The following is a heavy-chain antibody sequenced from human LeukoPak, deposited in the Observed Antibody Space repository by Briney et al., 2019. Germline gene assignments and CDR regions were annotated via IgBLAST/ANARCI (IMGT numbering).Heavy chain of an antibody. Sequence: PGGSLRLSCAASGFTFDDYAMHWVRQAPGKGLEWVSGISWNSGSIGYADSVKGRFTISRDNSKNTLYLQMNSLRAEDTAVYYCARVRTFDYWGQGTLVTVSS. CDR2: ISWNSGSI. CDR3: ARVRTFDY. V-gene: IGHV3-9*01. J-gene: IGHJ4*02. D-gene: IGHD1/OR15-1a*01. CDR1: GFTFDDYA.